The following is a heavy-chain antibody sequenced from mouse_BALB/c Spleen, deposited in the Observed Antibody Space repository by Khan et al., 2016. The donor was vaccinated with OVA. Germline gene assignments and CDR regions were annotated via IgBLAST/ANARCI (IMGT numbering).Heavy chain of an antibody. D-gene: IGHD1-1*01. CDR3: ARVNSGSRDYFDY. Sequence: QVQLQQPGAELTKPGASVKISCKATGYTFSSYWLEWVKQRPGHGLEWIGEILPGSGSRNYNEKFKGKATFTADISSKPTYMQLSSLTSEDSAVYYCARVNSGSRDYFDYWGQGTTLTVSS. V-gene: IGHV1-9*01. J-gene: IGHJ2*01. CDR2: ILPGSGSR. CDR1: GYTFSSYW.